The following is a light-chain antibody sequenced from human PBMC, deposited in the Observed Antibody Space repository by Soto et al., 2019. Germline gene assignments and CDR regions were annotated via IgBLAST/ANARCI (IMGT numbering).Light chain of an antibody. CDR2: DAS. CDR1: QSIGNR. V-gene: IGKV1-5*01. Sequence: DIQMTQSPSTLSASVGDRVTFTCRASQSIGNRLAWYQQKPGKAPKFLIYDASSLQSGVPSRFSGSGSGTEFTLTISSLQPDDFATYYCQQYNTYSPWAFGQGTNVDIK. J-gene: IGKJ1*01. CDR3: QQYNTYSPWA.